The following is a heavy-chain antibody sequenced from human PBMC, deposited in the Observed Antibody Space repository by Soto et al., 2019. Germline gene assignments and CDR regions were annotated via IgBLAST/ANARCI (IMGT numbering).Heavy chain of an antibody. V-gene: IGHV3-7*01. CDR3: ARESTMVRGVLYGMDV. CDR2: IKQDGSEE. D-gene: IGHD3-10*01. J-gene: IGHJ6*02. CDR1: GFTFSDYW. Sequence: GGSLRLSCVASGFTFSDYWMSWVRRAPGKGLEWVANIKQDGSEEYYVDSVKGRFTISRDNAKNSLYPQMNSLRDEDTAVYYCARESTMVRGVLYGMDVWGQGTTITVSS.